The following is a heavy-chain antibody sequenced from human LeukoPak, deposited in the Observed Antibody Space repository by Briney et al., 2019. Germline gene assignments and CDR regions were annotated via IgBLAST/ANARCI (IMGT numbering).Heavy chain of an antibody. Sequence: GGSLRLSCAASGFTFSSYAMHWVRQAPGKGLEWVSVIYSGGSTYYADSVKGRFTISRDNSKNTLYLQMNSLRAEDTAVYYCANEFDYWGQGTLVTVSS. CDR2: IYSGGST. CDR3: ANEFDY. J-gene: IGHJ4*02. CDR1: GFTFSSYA. V-gene: IGHV3-53*01.